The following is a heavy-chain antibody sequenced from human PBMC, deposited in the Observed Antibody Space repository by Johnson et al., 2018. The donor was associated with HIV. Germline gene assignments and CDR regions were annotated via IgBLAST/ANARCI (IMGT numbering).Heavy chain of an antibody. V-gene: IGHV3-73*01. CDR2: IKANSYAT. J-gene: IGHJ3*02. CDR3: TRQADI. CDR1: GSTFRNAW. Sequence: VQLVESGGGLVKPGGSLRLSCAASGSTFRNAWMSWVRQAPGKGLEWVGRIKANSYATAYAASVKGRFTISRDDSKNTAYLQMNSLKTEDTAVYYCTRQADIWGQGTMVTVSS.